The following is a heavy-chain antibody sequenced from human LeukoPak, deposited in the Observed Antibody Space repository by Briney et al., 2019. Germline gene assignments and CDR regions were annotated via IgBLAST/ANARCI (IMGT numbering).Heavy chain of an antibody. CDR3: ARGERLLSFLK. V-gene: IGHV3-23*01. J-gene: IGHJ4*02. CDR2: MSSSDDGR. D-gene: IGHD3-3*01. CDR1: GFSFSSYA. Sequence: GGSLRLSCATSGFSFSSYAMSWVRQAPGKGLEWVSAMSSSDDGRYYAASVRGRFTISRDTSRSTLYLQMNSLRAEDAAVYYCARGERLLSFLKWGQGTLVTVSS.